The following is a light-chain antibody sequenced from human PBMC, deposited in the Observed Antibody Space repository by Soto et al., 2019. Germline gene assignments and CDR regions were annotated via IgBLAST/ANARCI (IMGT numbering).Light chain of an antibody. Sequence: DLQLTQSPSTLSASVGDRVTITCRARQSISRWLAWYQQKPGKAPKLLIYDASSLQSGVPSRFSGSGTGTEFTLTISSLQPDDFATYYCQQYNTFYSFGPGTKLEIK. J-gene: IGKJ2*03. CDR1: QSISRW. CDR3: QQYNTFYS. V-gene: IGKV1-5*01. CDR2: DAS.